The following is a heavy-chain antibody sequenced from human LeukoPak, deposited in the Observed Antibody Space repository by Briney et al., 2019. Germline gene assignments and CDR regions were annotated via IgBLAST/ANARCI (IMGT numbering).Heavy chain of an antibody. J-gene: IGHJ3*01. CDR1: GDSISYFY. CDR3: ARDLKYSSDWDSVHAFDL. Sequence: SETLSLTCSVSGDSISYFYWSWIRQAAGKGLEWLGDIFYTGSTNYSPSLKSRVAISVDTSKNQLSLRLTSVTAADTAVYYCARDLKYSSDWDSVHAFDLWGQGTVVIVSS. D-gene: IGHD6-25*01. V-gene: IGHV4-59*01. CDR2: IFYTGST.